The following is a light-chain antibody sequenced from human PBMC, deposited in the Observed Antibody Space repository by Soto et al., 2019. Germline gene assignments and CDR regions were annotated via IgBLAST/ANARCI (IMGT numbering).Light chain of an antibody. Sequence: QSALTQPASVSGSPGQSITIACTGSSGDVGSYNLVSWYQQHPDKAPNLMIYEVSKRPPGVSNRFFGSKSSNTASLTITGLHAEDEAHYYCCSYADTSLLLGGGTKLTVL. CDR3: CSYADTSLL. V-gene: IGLV2-23*02. CDR1: SGDVGSYNL. J-gene: IGLJ2*01. CDR2: EVS.